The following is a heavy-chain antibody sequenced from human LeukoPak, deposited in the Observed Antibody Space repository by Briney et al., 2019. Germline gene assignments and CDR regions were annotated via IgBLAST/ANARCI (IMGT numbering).Heavy chain of an antibody. CDR2: IIPIFGTA. CDR3: ASYDYVWGSYRAYDAFDI. J-gene: IGHJ3*02. D-gene: IGHD3-16*02. V-gene: IGHV1-69*13. CDR1: GGTFSSYA. Sequence: SVNVSCKASGGTFSSYAISWVRQAPGQGLEWMGGIIPIFGTANYAQKFQGRVTITADESTSTAYMELSGLRSEDTAVYYCASYDYVWGSYRAYDAFDIWGQGTMVTISS.